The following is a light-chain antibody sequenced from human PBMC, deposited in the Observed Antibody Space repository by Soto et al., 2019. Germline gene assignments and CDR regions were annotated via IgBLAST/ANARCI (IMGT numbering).Light chain of an antibody. J-gene: IGLJ2*01. Sequence: QSALTQPPSVSASPGQSVTISCTGTSSDVGSYDRVSWYQQPPGTAPKLMIYEVSNRPSGVPDRFSRSKSGNTASLTISGLQAEDEADYFCASYTTSSAFVVFGGGTKLTVL. CDR3: ASYTTSSAFVV. CDR2: EVS. CDR1: SSDVGSYDR. V-gene: IGLV2-18*02.